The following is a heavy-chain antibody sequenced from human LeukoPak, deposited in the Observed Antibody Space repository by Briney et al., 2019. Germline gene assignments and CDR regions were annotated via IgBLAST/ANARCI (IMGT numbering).Heavy chain of an antibody. J-gene: IGHJ4*02. CDR3: AEGPIIAAAGVDWVGPNDY. CDR2: INPNSCGT. D-gene: IGHD6-13*01. CDR1: GYTFTGYY. V-gene: IGHV1-2*02. Sequence: SSVKVSCKASGYTFTGYYMHWVRQAPGKGLEWMGWINPNSCGTNYAQKFQGRVNMTRDTSISTAYMELSRLRSDDTAVYYCAEGPIIAAAGVDWVGPNDYWGQGTLVTVSS.